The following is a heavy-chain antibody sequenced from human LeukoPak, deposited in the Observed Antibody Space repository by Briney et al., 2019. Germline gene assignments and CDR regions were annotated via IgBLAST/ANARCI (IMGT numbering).Heavy chain of an antibody. D-gene: IGHD2-15*01. CDR3: ARHDRAQDLGSCSGTSCQLRAFFDY. Sequence: PSKTLSLTCTVSGDSISSSSYYWGWIRQPPGKGLEWIGSFYYSGSTYYNPSLKSRVTISVDKSKKHFSMKLSSATAADTAVYYCARHDRAQDLGSCSGTSCQLRAFFDYWGQGTLVTVSS. J-gene: IGHJ4*02. CDR1: GDSISSSSYY. V-gene: IGHV4-39*01. CDR2: FYYSGST.